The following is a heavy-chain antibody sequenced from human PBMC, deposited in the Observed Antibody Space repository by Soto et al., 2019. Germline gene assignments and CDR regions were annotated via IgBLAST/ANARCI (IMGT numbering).Heavy chain of an antibody. D-gene: IGHD3-10*01. V-gene: IGHV3-53*01. CDR1: GFTVSSNY. CDR2: SYSGGNT. Sequence: DVQLVESGGGLVQPGESLRLSCAVSGFTVSSNYMAWVRQAPGKGLEWGSVSYSGGNTYYADSVKGRFTLSRDNSKNTLYLQMNRLRAEDTAVYYCARGYGAGSYFCDSWGQGTLVTVSS. J-gene: IGHJ5*01. CDR3: ARGYGAGSYFCDS.